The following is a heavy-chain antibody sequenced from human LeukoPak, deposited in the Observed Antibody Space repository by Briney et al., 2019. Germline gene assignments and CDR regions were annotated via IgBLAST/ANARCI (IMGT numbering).Heavy chain of an antibody. V-gene: IGHV4-59*01. Sequence: SETLSLACTVSGGSISSYYWSWIRQPPGKGLEWIGYIYYSGSTNYNPSLKSRVTISVDTSKNQFSLKLSSVTAADTAVYYCARVERQSGWYYFDYWGQGTLVTVSS. CDR1: GGSISSYY. D-gene: IGHD6-19*01. CDR2: IYYSGST. J-gene: IGHJ4*02. CDR3: ARVERQSGWYYFDY.